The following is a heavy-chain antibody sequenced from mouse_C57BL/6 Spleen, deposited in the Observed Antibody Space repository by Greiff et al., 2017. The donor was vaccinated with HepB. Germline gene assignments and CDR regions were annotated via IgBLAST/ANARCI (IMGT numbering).Heavy chain of an antibody. CDR3: ALDFDYYSLFAY. V-gene: IGHV1-80*01. Sequence: QVHVKQSGAELVKPGASVKISCKASGYAFSSYWMNWVKQRPGKGLEWIGQIYPGDGDTNYNGKFKGKATLTADKSSSTAYMQLSSLTSEDSAVYFCALDFDYYSLFAYWGQGTLVTVSA. J-gene: IGHJ3*01. D-gene: IGHD1-1*01. CDR2: IYPGDGDT. CDR1: GYAFSSYW.